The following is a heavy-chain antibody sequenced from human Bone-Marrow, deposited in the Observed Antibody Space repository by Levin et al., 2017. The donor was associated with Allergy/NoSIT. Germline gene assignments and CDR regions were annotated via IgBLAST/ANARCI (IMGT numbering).Heavy chain of an antibody. D-gene: IGHD3-10*01. CDR1: GFSFRSYG. CDR3: AKESGFGSGTYYNDDS. CDR2: ISYDGNTK. Sequence: SCAASGFSFRSYGMHWVRQAPGKGLAWVAVISYDGNTKYYAESVKGRFTISRDNAKNTLHLQMNSLRAEDTAVYYCAKESGFGSGTYYNDDSWGQGTLVTVSS. J-gene: IGHJ5*01. V-gene: IGHV3-30*18.